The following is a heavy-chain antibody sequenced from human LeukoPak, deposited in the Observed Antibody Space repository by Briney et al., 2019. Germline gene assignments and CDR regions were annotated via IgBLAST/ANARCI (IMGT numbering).Heavy chain of an antibody. CDR3: ARDWYIAGRENRDAFDI. J-gene: IGHJ3*02. CDR2: ISAYNGNT. Sequence: GASVKVSCKASGYTFTSYGISWVRQAPGQGLEWMGWISAYNGNTNYAQKLQGRVTMTTDTSTSTAYMELRSLRSDDTAAYYCARDWYIAGRENRDAFDIWGQGTMVTVSS. D-gene: IGHD1-14*01. CDR1: GYTFTSYG. V-gene: IGHV1-18*01.